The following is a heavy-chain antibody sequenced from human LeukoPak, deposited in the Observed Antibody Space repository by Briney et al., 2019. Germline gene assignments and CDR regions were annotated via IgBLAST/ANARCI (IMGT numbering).Heavy chain of an antibody. J-gene: IGHJ4*02. CDR2: FDPEDGET. D-gene: IGHD3-22*01. V-gene: IGHV1-24*01. CDR1: GYTLTELS. CDR3: ATNVFDSSGYYPDY. Sequence: ASVKVSCKVSGYTLTELSMHWVRQAPGIGLEWMGGFDPEDGETIYAQKFQGRVTMTEDTSTDTAYMELSSLRSEDTAVYYCATNVFDSSGYYPDYWGQGTLVTVSS.